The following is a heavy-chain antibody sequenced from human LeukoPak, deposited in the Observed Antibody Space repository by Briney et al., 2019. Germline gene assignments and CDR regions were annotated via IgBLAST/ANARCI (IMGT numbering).Heavy chain of an antibody. CDR2: IYPADSDT. CDR3: AVRGLTTIAFDT. D-gene: IGHD4-11*01. V-gene: IGHV5-51*01. Sequence: GESLKISCKGSGYRFPIYWIGWVRQMPGKGLEWMGIIYPADSDTTYSPSFQGQVTISADKSISTAYLQWSSLKASDTAMYYCAVRGLTTIAFDTWGQGTMVTVSS. CDR1: GYRFPIYW. J-gene: IGHJ3*02.